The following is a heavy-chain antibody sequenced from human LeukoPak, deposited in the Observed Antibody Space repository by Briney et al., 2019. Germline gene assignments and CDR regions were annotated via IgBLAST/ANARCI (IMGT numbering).Heavy chain of an antibody. V-gene: IGHV3-21*01. Sequence: GGSLRLSCAASGFTFSSYSMNWVRQAPGKGLEWVSSISSSSSYIYYADSVKGRFTISRDNPKNSLYLQMNSLRAEDTAGYYCARNRGEAAAGTYYYYYMDVWGKGTTVTVSS. CDR1: GFTFSSYS. J-gene: IGHJ6*03. CDR2: ISSSSSYI. D-gene: IGHD6-13*01. CDR3: ARNRGEAAAGTYYYYYMDV.